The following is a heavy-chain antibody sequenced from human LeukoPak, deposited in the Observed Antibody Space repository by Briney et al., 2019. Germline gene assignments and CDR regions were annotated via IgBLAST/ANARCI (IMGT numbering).Heavy chain of an antibody. D-gene: IGHD4-17*01. Sequence: ASVKVSCKASGYTFTSYGISWVRQAPGRGLEWMGWISAYNGSTNYAQKLQGRVTMTTDTSTSTAYMELRSLRSDDTAVYYCARYGDYASRFDYWGQGTLVTVSS. CDR1: GYTFTSYG. V-gene: IGHV1-18*01. CDR2: ISAYNGST. CDR3: ARYGDYASRFDY. J-gene: IGHJ4*02.